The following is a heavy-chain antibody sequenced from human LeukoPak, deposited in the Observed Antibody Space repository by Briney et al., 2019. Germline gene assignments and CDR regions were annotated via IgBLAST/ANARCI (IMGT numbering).Heavy chain of an antibody. J-gene: IGHJ4*02. Sequence: GGPVKVSCKASGYTFSSYGISWGGQGPGQGVEWMGWISAYNGNTNYAQKLQGRVTMTTDTSTSTAYMELRSLRSGDTAVYYCAREGGIPGPGDYWGQGTLVTVSS. CDR1: GYTFSSYG. D-gene: IGHD2-21*01. CDR3: AREGGIPGPGDY. CDR2: ISAYNGNT. V-gene: IGHV1-18*01.